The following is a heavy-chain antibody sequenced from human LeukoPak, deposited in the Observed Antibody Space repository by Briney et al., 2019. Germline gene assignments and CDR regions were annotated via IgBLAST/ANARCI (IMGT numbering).Heavy chain of an antibody. J-gene: IGHJ4*02. V-gene: IGHV3-7*01. Sequence: PGGSLRLSCAASGFSFSSYWMSWVRQAPGKGLEWVANIKQDGSEKYYVDSVKGRFTISRDNAKNSLYLQMNSLRAEDTAVYYCASEIIAAAGTVDYWGQGTLVTVSS. CDR1: GFSFSSYW. CDR2: IKQDGSEK. CDR3: ASEIIAAAGTVDY. D-gene: IGHD6-13*01.